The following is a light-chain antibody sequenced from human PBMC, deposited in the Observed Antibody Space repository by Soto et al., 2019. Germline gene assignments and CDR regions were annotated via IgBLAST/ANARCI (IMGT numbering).Light chain of an antibody. CDR1: QSVSNRY. J-gene: IGKJ1*01. Sequence: IVMTQSPATLCVSPGERATLSCRAGQSVSNRYLAWYQQKPGQAPRLLIYGASSRATGIPDRFSGSGSGTDFTLTISRLEPEDFAVYYCQQYDSWWTFGQGSNVDIK. V-gene: IGKV3-20*01. CDR2: GAS. CDR3: QQYDSWWT.